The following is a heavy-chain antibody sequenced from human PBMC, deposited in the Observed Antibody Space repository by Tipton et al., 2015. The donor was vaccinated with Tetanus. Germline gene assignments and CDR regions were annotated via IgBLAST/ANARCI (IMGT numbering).Heavy chain of an antibody. Sequence: EVQLVQSGAEVKKPGESLKISCKGSGYRFTSYWIGWVRQMPGKGLEWMGIIYPGDSDTRYRPSFQGQAPISAAKSISTAFLQRSSLKASDTAMYYCARHDYGDSPFDYWGQGTLVTVSS. J-gene: IGHJ4*02. D-gene: IGHD4-17*01. CDR1: GYRFTSYW. CDR3: ARHDYGDSPFDY. CDR2: IYPGDSDT. V-gene: IGHV5-51*01.